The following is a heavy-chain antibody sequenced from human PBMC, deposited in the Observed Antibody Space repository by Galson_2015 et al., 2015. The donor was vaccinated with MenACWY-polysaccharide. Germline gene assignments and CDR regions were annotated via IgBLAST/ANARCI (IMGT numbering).Heavy chain of an antibody. CDR3: AKDGLTFGGVIVLDY. CDR1: GFTFSSYG. J-gene: IGHJ4*02. CDR2: IRYDGSNK. Sequence: SLRLSCAASGFTFSSYGMHWVRQAPGKGLEWVAFIRYDGSNKYYADSVKGRFTISRDNSKNTLYLQMNSLRAEDTAVYYCAKDGLTFGGVIVLDYWGQGTLVTVSS. V-gene: IGHV3-30*02. D-gene: IGHD3-16*02.